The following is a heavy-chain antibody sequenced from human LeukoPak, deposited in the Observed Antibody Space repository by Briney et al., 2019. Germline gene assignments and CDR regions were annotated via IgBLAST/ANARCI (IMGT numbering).Heavy chain of an antibody. CDR2: INPSGGST. D-gene: IGHD2-2*01. V-gene: IGHV1-46*01. Sequence: ASVKVSCKASGYTLTSYYMHWVRQAPGQGLEWMGIINPSGGSTSCAQKFQGRVTMTRDTSTSTVYMELSSLRSEDTAVYYCASASPVQADFDYWGQGTLVTVSS. J-gene: IGHJ4*02. CDR1: GYTLTSYY. CDR3: ASASPVQADFDY.